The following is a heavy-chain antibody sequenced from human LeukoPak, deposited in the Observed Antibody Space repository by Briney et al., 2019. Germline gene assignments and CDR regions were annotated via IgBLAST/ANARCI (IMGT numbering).Heavy chain of an antibody. CDR2: INTNTGNP. Sequence: ASVKVSCTASGYTFTSYAMNWVRQAPGQGLEWMGWINTNTGNPTYAQGFTGRFVFSLDTSVSTAYLQISSLKAEDIAVYYCARYDFWSGYYCDYWGQGTLVTVSS. V-gene: IGHV7-4-1*02. J-gene: IGHJ4*02. CDR1: GYTFTSYA. D-gene: IGHD3-3*01. CDR3: ARYDFWSGYYCDY.